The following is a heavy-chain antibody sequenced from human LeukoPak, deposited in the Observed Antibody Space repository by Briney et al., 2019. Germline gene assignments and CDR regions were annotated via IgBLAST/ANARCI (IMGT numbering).Heavy chain of an antibody. CDR3: AKRLASNSGFDP. CDR2: INWSGGST. CDR1: GFTFDDYG. Sequence: PGGSLRLPCAASGFTFDDYGMSWVRQAPGKGLEWVSGINWSGGSTGYADSVKGRFTISRDNSKNTLYLQMNSLRAEDTAVYHCAKRLASNSGFDPWGQGTLVTVSS. D-gene: IGHD1-1*01. J-gene: IGHJ5*02. V-gene: IGHV3-20*01.